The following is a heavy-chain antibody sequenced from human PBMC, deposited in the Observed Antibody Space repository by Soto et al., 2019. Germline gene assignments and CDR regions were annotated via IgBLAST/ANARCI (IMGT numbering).Heavy chain of an antibody. Sequence: GGSLRLSCAASGFTFSSYAMSWVSQAPGKGLEWISAISGSGGSTYYADSVKGRFTISRDNSKNTLYLQMNSLRAEDTAVYYCAKDLPSSGSVGYYYYYMDVWGKGTTVTVSS. D-gene: IGHD3-22*01. CDR3: AKDLPSSGSVGYYYYYMDV. CDR1: GFTFSSYA. V-gene: IGHV3-23*01. J-gene: IGHJ6*03. CDR2: ISGSGGST.